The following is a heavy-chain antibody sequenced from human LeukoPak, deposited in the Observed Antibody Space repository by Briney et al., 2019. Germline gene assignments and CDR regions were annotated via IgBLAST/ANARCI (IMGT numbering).Heavy chain of an antibody. CDR1: GFTFSGSA. CDR2: IRTKANSYAT. D-gene: IGHD1-1*01. V-gene: IGHV3-73*01. CDR3: TRHSGTTSDAFYV. J-gene: IGHJ3*01. Sequence: DPGGSLRLSCAASGFTFSGSAMHWVRQASGKGLEWVGRIRTKANSYATAYAASVKGRFTISRDDSKNTAYLQMNSLKTEDTAVYYCTRHSGTTSDAFYVWGQGTMVTVSS.